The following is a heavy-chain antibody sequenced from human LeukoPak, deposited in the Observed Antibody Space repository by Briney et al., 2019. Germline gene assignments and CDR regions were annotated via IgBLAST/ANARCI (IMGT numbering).Heavy chain of an antibody. V-gene: IGHV3-21*01. J-gene: IGHJ4*02. Sequence: GGSLRLSCAASGFTFSSYSMSWVRQAPGKGLEWVSSITTSSTYISYADSVKGRFTISRDNSKNTLYLQMSSLKAEDTAVYHCVKDDSYYYDSSGYPHWGQGTLVTVSS. D-gene: IGHD3-22*01. CDR2: ITTSSTYI. CDR1: GFTFSSYS. CDR3: VKDDSYYYDSSGYPH.